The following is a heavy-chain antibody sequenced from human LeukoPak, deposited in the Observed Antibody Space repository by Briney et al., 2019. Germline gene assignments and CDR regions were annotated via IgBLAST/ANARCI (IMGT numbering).Heavy chain of an antibody. D-gene: IGHD2-2*01. CDR2: IYYSGST. CDR1: GGSLSSGGYY. CDR3: ARQVGCSSTSCYVPFHY. V-gene: IGHV4-31*03. J-gene: IGHJ4*02. Sequence: SETLSLTCTVSGGSLSSGGYYWSWLRQHPGKGLEWIGYIYYSGSTYYNPSLKSRVTISVDTSKNQFSLKLSSVTAADTAVYYCARQVGCSSTSCYVPFHYWGQGTLVTVSS.